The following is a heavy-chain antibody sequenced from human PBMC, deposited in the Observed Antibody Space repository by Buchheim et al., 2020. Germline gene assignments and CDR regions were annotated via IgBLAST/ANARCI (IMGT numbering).Heavy chain of an antibody. V-gene: IGHV3-23*04. CDR3: AKEIRPHDF. J-gene: IGHJ4*02. CDR1: GFTFSSAA. CDR2: ISISGYTT. Sequence: EVQLVESGGGLVQPGGSLRLSCEVSGFTFSSAAMSWVRQAPGKGLEWVSFISISGYTTNYAESVMDRFTISRDNSKNTLYFQMNSLRAEDTAVYYCAKEIRPHDFWGQGTL.